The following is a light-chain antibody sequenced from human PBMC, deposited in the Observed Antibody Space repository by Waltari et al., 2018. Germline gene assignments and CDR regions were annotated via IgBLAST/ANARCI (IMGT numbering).Light chain of an antibody. J-gene: IGKJ2*01. Sequence: DIVMTQSPDPLAVSLGERATINCKPSKNILYTSNNKNYLAWYQRKPGQPPKLLFYWASTRESGVPDRFSGSGSGTDFTLTISSLQAEDVAIYYCQQYYNTPYTFGQGTKLEI. CDR1: KNILYTSNNKNY. V-gene: IGKV4-1*01. CDR2: WAS. CDR3: QQYYNTPYT.